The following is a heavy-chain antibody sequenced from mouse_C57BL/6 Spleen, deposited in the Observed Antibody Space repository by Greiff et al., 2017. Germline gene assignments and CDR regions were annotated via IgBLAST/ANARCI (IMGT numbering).Heavy chain of an antibody. CDR2: INPNNGGT. CDR1: GYTFTDYY. J-gene: IGHJ2*01. D-gene: IGHD3-2*02. Sequence: VQLQQSGPELVKPGASVKISCKASGYTFTDYYMNWVKQSHGKSLEWIGDINPNNGGTSYNQKFKVKATLTVDKSSSQAYMELRSLTSEDSAVYYCARDPSSSGYVREYFDYWGKGTTLTVSS. V-gene: IGHV1-26*01. CDR3: ARDPSSSGYVREYFDY.